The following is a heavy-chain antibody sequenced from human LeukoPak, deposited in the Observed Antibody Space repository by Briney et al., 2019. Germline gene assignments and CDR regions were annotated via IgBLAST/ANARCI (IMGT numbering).Heavy chain of an antibody. Sequence: HPGGSLRLSCAASGFTFSSYSMNWVRQAPGKGLGWVSVLYGAGATHYADSVRGRFTISRDTSRNTLFLQMNGLRADDTAVYYCTKGTNEGPPEPFDYWGQGTLVIVSS. V-gene: IGHV3-53*01. CDR2: LYGAGAT. CDR3: TKGTNEGPPEPFDY. J-gene: IGHJ4*02. CDR1: GFTFSSYS.